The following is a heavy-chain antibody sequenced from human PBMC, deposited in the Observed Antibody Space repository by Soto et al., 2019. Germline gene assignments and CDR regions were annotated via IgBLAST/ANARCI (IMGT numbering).Heavy chain of an antibody. CDR3: ARDPLFSAFDI. J-gene: IGHJ3*02. Sequence: GGSLRLSCAASGFTFSTYWMSWVRQAPGKGLEWVANINQDGTEKYYVDSVKGRFTISRDNAKNSLYLQMNSLRAEDTAVYYCARDPLFSAFDIWGQGTMVTVSS. CDR1: GFTFSTYW. V-gene: IGHV3-7*01. CDR2: INQDGTEK.